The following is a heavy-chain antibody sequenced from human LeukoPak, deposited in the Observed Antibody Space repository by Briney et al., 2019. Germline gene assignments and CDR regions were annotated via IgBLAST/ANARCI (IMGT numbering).Heavy chain of an antibody. CDR2: IYSGGST. J-gene: IGHJ6*02. Sequence: PGGSLRLSCAASGFTFSSYSMNWVRQAPGKGLEWVSVIYSGGSTYYADSVKGRFTISRDNSKNTLYLQMNSLRAEDTAVYYCARGNSSSWYPRYYYYYYGMDVWGQGTTVTVSS. D-gene: IGHD6-13*01. CDR3: ARGNSSSWYPRYYYYYYGMDV. CDR1: GFTFSSYS. V-gene: IGHV3-66*01.